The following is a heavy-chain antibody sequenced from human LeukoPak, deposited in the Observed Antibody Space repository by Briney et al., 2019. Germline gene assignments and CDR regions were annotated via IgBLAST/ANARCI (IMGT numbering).Heavy chain of an antibody. J-gene: IGHJ6*02. D-gene: IGHD3-3*01. CDR3: ARDFRSGYPYYYYYGMDV. CDR2: IYDSGST. CDR1: GGSISSYY. Sequence: PSETLSLTCIVSGGSISSYYWSWIRQPPGKRLEWIGYIYDSGSTNYNPSLKSRVTISVDTSKNQFSLKLSSVAAADTAVYYCARDFRSGYPYYYYYGMDVWGQGTTVTVSS. V-gene: IGHV4-59*01.